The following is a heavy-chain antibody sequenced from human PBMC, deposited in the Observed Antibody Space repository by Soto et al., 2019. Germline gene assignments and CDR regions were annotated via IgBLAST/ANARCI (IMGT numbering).Heavy chain of an antibody. CDR2: INSDGTIT. CDR1: GFTFSSYW. Sequence: EVQLVESGGGLVQPGGSLRLSCAASGFTFSSYWMHWVRQAPGKGLVWVSRINSDGTITNYADSVKGRFTISRDNAKNTLYLQMNTLRAEDTAVYYCVRAFDIWGQGTMVTVSS. V-gene: IGHV3-74*01. CDR3: VRAFDI. J-gene: IGHJ3*02.